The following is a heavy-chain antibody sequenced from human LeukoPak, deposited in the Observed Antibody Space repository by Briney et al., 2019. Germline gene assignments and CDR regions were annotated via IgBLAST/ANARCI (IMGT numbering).Heavy chain of an antibody. J-gene: IGHJ4*02. CDR3: AKGNLGY. CDR1: GFTFSSYG. D-gene: IGHD5-24*01. CDR2: ISYDGSNK. Sequence: GGSLRLSCAASGFTFSSYGMHWVRQAPGKGLEWVAVISYDGSNKYYADSVKGRFTISRDNSKNTLYLQMNSLRAEDTAVYYCAKGNLGYWGQGTLATVSS. V-gene: IGHV3-30*18.